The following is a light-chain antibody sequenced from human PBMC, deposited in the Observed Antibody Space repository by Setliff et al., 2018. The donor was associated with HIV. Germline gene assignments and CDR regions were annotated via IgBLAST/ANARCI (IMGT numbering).Light chain of an antibody. CDR1: SSDVGNYNY. Sequence: QSALAQPASVSGSPGQSITISCTGISSDVGNYNYVSWYQEHPGKAPKLMIYDVSKRPSGVSNRFSGSKAGNTASLTISGLQAEDEADYHCSSYTGMSTFVFGTGTKVTV. CDR2: DVS. CDR3: SSYTGMSTFV. J-gene: IGLJ1*01. V-gene: IGLV2-14*01.